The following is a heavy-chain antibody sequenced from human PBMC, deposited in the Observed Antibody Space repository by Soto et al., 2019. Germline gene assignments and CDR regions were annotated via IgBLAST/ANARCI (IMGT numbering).Heavy chain of an antibody. D-gene: IGHD3-22*01. J-gene: IGHJ5*02. Sequence: EVQLVESGGGRVKPGGSLRLSCAASGFTFSSYSMNWVRQAPGKGLEWVSSISSSSSYIYYADSVKGRFTISRDNAKNSLYLQMNSLRAEDTAVYYCARGLYYYDSSGYYSPWGQGTLVTVSS. V-gene: IGHV3-21*01. CDR3: ARGLYYYDSSGYYSP. CDR1: GFTFSSYS. CDR2: ISSSSSYI.